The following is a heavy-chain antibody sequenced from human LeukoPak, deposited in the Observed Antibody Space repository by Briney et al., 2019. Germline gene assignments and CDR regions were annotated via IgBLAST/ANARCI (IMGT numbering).Heavy chain of an antibody. CDR1: GGSISSGGYY. V-gene: IGHV4-31*03. CDR3: ARDLTFTTPGLGHAFDI. CDR2: IYYSGST. J-gene: IGHJ3*02. Sequence: SQTLSLTCTVSGGSISSGGYYWSWIRQHPGKGLEWIGYIYYSGSTYYNPPLKSRVTISVDTSKNQFSLKLSSVTAADTAVYYCARDLTFTTPGLGHAFDIWGQGTMVTVSS. D-gene: IGHD3-22*01.